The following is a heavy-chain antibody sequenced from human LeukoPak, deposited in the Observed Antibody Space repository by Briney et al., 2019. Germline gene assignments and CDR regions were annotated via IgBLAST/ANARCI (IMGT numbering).Heavy chain of an antibody. CDR3: AISARYYDFWSGPYVDY. J-gene: IGHJ4*02. CDR1: GGTFSSYA. Sequence: ASVKVSCKASGGTFSSYAISWVRQAPGQGLEWMGRIIPIFSTANYAQKFQGRVTITTDESTSTAYMELSSLRSEDTAVYYCAISARYYDFWSGPYVDYWGQGTLVTVSS. D-gene: IGHD3-3*01. CDR2: IIPIFSTA. V-gene: IGHV1-69*05.